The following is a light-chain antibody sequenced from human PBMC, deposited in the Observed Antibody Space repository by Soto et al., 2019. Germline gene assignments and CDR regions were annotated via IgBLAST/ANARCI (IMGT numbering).Light chain of an antibody. CDR2: GAS. Sequence: EIVLTQSPATLAVSPGERATLSCRASQSVSSTKLAWYQQRPGQAPRLLIFGASNRATGVPDRFSGSGSGTDFTLTISRLEPEDFAVYYCQQYGSSPITFGQGTRLEIK. CDR3: QQYGSSPIT. J-gene: IGKJ5*01. CDR1: QSVSSTK. V-gene: IGKV3-20*01.